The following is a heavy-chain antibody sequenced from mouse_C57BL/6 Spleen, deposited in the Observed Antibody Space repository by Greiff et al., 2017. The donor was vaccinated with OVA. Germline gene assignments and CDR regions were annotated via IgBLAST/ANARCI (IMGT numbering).Heavy chain of an antibody. Sequence: QVQLQQSGAELVKPGASVKLSCKASGYTFTSYWMHWVKQRPGQGLEWIGMIYPNSGSTNYNEKFKSKATLTVDKSSSTAYMQLSSLTSEDSAVYYCARRWLLLFDYWGQGTTLTVSS. J-gene: IGHJ2*01. CDR3: ARRWLLLFDY. CDR2: IYPNSGST. D-gene: IGHD2-3*01. V-gene: IGHV1-64*01. CDR1: GYTFTSYW.